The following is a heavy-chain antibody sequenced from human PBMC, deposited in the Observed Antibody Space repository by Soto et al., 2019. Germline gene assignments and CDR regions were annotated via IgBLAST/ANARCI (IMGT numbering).Heavy chain of an antibody. V-gene: IGHV4-39*01. CDR3: ARHSAVAARYYYYGMDV. CDR1: GGSISSSSYY. J-gene: IGHJ6*02. D-gene: IGHD6-6*01. CDR2: IYYSGST. Sequence: SETLSLTCTVSGGSISSSSYYWSWIRQPPWKGLEWIGSIYYSGSTYYNPSLKSRVTISVDTSKNQFSLKLSSVTAADTAVYYCARHSAVAARYYYYGMDVWGQGXTVTVYS.